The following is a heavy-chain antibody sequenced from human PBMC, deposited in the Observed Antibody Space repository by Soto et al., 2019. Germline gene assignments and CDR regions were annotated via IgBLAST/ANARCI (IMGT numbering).Heavy chain of an antibody. Sequence: ASVKISGEARGYTCSSYVFTCGRTSPGQGLEWLGWISTYTGNTKYAQTVQGRLTMTTDTSTITANMELTSLTSDDTALYYCARPPVPASYSYLDVSGKGSTVTVSS. CDR1: GYTCSSYV. CDR2: ISTYTGNT. V-gene: IGHV1-18*01. D-gene: IGHD4-17*01. CDR3: ARPPVPASYSYLDV. J-gene: IGHJ6*03.